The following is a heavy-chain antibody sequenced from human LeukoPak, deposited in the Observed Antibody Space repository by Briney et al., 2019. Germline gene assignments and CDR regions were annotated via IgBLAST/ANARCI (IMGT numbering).Heavy chain of an antibody. CDR3: ARARADFWSGFL. V-gene: IGHV1-2*02. J-gene: IGHJ4*02. CDR1: GYTFTGYY. CDR2: INPNSGGT. D-gene: IGHD3-3*01. Sequence: GASVKLSCKASGYTFTGYYMHWVRQAPGQGLEWMGWINPNSGGTNYAQKVQGRVTMTRDTSISTAYMELSRLRSDDTAVYYCARARADFWSGFLWGQGTLVTVSS.